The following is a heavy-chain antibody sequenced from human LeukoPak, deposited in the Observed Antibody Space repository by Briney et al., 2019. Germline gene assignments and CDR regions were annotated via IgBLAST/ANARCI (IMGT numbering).Heavy chain of an antibody. J-gene: IGHJ4*02. V-gene: IGHV1-2*02. D-gene: IGHD5-12*01. CDR2: IYPNSGGT. CDR1: GYTSTRYD. Sequence: ASVKVSCKASGYTSTRYDINWVRQAPGQGLEWMGWIYPNSGGTNYAQKFQGRVTMTRDTSISTAYMELSRLRSDDTAVYYCASVEGGYDYWGQGTLVTVSS. CDR3: ASVEGGYDY.